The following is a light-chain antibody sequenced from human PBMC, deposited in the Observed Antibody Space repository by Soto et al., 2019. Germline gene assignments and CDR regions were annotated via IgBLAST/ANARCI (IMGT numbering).Light chain of an antibody. J-gene: IGKJ1*01. Sequence: DIQMTQPPSTLSASVGDRVTITCRSSQSISSWLAWYQQKPGKTPNLLIYKASNLQSGVPSRFSGSGSGTEFTLTLSSLQPDHFATYYCQQYNGYSRTFGQGTKVEIK. CDR2: KAS. V-gene: IGKV1-5*03. CDR3: QQYNGYSRT. CDR1: QSISSW.